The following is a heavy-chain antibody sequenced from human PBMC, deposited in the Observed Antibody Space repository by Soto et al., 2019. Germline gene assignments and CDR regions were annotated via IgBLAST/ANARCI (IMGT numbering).Heavy chain of an antibody. Sequence: PSETLSLTCNVSGGSISSGDYYLIWIRQPPGKGLEWIGYICYTGRTYSNPSLRSRVTISVDTSKNQFSLRLSSVTAADTAVYCSPYTRGGGYYCDDWGQGTLVTVSS. V-gene: IGHV4-30-4*01. CDR1: GGSISSGDYY. J-gene: IGHJ4*02. CDR3: PYTRGGGYYCDD. CDR2: ICYTGRT. D-gene: IGHD3-16*01.